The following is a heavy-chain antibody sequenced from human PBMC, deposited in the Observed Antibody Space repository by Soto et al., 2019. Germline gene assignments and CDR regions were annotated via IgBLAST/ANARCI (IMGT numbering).Heavy chain of an antibody. J-gene: IGHJ6*02. D-gene: IGHD6-13*01. V-gene: IGHV3-33*01. CDR2: IWYDGSNK. CDR1: GFTFSSYG. Sequence: PGGSLRLSCAASGFTFSSYGMHWVRQAPGKGLERVAVIWYDGSNKYYADSVKGRFTISRDNSKNTLYLQMNSLRAEDTAVYYCARDSPWTDIAAAGTDGMDVWGQGTTVTVSS. CDR3: ARDSPWTDIAAAGTDGMDV.